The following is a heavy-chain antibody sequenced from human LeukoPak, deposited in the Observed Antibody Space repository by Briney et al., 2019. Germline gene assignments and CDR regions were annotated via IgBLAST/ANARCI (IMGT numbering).Heavy chain of an antibody. D-gene: IGHD3-22*01. J-gene: IGHJ4*02. V-gene: IGHV4-39*01. CDR2: IYYSGST. Sequence: SETLSLTCTVSGGSISSSSYYWGWIRQPPGKGLEWIGSIYYSGSTYYNPSLKSRVTISVDTSKNQFSLKLSSVTAADTAVYYCVRSYHDSSGYKYFDYWGQGTLVTVSS. CDR1: GGSISSSSYY. CDR3: VRSYHDSSGYKYFDY.